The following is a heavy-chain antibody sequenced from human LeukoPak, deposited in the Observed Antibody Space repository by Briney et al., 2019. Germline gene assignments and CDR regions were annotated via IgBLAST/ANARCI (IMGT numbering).Heavy chain of an antibody. CDR1: GFTFSSYG. CDR3: AKGASGYDFWSGYYTGNWFDP. J-gene: IGHJ5*02. CDR2: IRYDGSNK. V-gene: IGHV3-30*02. D-gene: IGHD3-3*01. Sequence: PGGSLRLSCAASGFTFSSYGMHWVRQAPGKGLEWVAFIRYDGSNKYYADSVKGRFTISRDNSKNTLYLQMNSLRAEDTAVYYCAKGASGYDFWSGYYTGNWFDPWGQGTLVTVSS.